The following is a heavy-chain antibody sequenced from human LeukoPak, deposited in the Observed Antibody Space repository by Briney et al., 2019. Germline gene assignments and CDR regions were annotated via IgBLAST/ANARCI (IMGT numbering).Heavy chain of an antibody. V-gene: IGHV1-2*02. Sequence: ASVKVSCKASGYTFTDYYMHWVRQAPGQGLEWMGWINPNSGDTNYAQNFQVRVTMTRDTSISTAYVELSSLRSDDTAVYYCASRYLDYWGQGTLDTVSS. CDR3: ASRYLDY. CDR1: GYTFTDYY. J-gene: IGHJ4*02. CDR2: INPNSGDT.